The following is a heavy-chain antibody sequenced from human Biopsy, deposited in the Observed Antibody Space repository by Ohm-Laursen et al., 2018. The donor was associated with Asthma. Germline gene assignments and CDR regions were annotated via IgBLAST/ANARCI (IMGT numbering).Heavy chain of an antibody. CDR2: IKHDGSEK. V-gene: IGHV3-7*01. D-gene: IGHD3-3*01. J-gene: IGHJ1*01. CDR3: ARTFHFWSPYHAEHYQL. Sequence: SLRLSCAASGFTFGAYCMSWVRQVPGQGLEWVANIKHDGSEKNHVDSLKGRLTISRDNAKNLLFLQMNSLRAEDTAVYYCARTFHFWSPYHAEHYQLWGQGTLVTVSS. CDR1: GFTFGAYC.